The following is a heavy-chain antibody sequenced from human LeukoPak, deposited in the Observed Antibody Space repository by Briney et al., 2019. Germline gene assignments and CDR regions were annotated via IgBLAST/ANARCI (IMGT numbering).Heavy chain of an antibody. CDR2: INHSGST. CDR1: GGSTSSDY. Sequence: SETLSLTCTVSGGSTSSDYWSWIRQPPGKGLEWIGEINHSGSTNYNPSLKSRVTISVDTSKNQFSLKLSSVTAADTAVYYCARRGGVVVVPAAPYYFDYWGQGTLVTVSS. D-gene: IGHD2-2*01. CDR3: ARRGGVVVVPAAPYYFDY. V-gene: IGHV4-34*01. J-gene: IGHJ4*02.